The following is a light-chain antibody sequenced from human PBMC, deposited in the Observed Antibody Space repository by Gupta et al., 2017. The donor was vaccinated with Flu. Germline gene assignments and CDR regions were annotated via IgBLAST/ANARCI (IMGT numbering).Light chain of an antibody. J-gene: IGKJ4*01. CDR3: QKYDSAPNT. CDR2: GAS. V-gene: IGKV1-27*01. CDR1: HDIGSF. Sequence: GDRVTITCRASHDIGSFLAWYQQRSGKVPKVLIYGASTLQSGVPSRFSGSGSGTEFTLTISGLQPEDVASYYCQKYDSAPNTFGGGTKVEIK.